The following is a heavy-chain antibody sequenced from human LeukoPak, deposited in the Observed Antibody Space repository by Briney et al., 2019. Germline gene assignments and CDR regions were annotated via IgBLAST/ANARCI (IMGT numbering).Heavy chain of an antibody. Sequence: SETLSLTCTVSGGSISSSSYYWGWIRQPPGKGLEWIGSIYYSGSTYYNPSLKSRVTISVDTSKNQFSLKLSSVTAADTAVYYCARAPDCSSTSCYSGPWFDPWGQGTLVTVSS. J-gene: IGHJ5*02. CDR1: GGSISSSSYY. D-gene: IGHD2-2*01. CDR2: IYYSGST. CDR3: ARAPDCSSTSCYSGPWFDP. V-gene: IGHV4-39*07.